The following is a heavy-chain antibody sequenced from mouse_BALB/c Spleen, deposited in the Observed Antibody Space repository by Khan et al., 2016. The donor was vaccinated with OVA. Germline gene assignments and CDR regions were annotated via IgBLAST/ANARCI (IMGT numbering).Heavy chain of an antibody. CDR1: GYTFTTYW. CDR3: TRRGLYGLFAF. Sequence: VQLQQSGAELAKPGASVKMSCTASGYTFTTYWIHWVKQRPGQGLEWIGYINPSTDYTEYNQKFKDKATLTTDKSSSAAYMQLSSLTSEDSAVYYWTRRGLYGLFAFWGQGTLVTVSA. CDR2: INPSTDYT. D-gene: IGHD1-1*02. J-gene: IGHJ3*01. V-gene: IGHV1-7*01.